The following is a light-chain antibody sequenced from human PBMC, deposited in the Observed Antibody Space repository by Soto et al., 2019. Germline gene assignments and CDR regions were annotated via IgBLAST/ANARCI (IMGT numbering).Light chain of an antibody. Sequence: DVVMTQSPLSLPVTLGQPASISCRSSQSLVYNDGNSFFNWFHQRPGQSPRRLIYKVSNRDSGVXDXCXXSGSATDFTLRISRVEAEDVGVYYCMQGSHWPPRYTFGQGTKLEIK. CDR2: KVS. J-gene: IGKJ2*01. CDR3: MQGSHWPPRYT. CDR1: QSLVYNDGNSF. V-gene: IGKV2-30*01.